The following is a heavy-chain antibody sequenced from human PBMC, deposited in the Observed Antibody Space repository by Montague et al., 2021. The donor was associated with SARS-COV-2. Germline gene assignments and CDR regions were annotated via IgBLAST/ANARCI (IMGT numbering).Heavy chain of an antibody. CDR3: VRYSGWFYFDF. D-gene: IGHD6-19*01. CDR2: TYYRSKWYS. V-gene: IGHV6-1*01. J-gene: IGHJ4*02. CDR1: GDSVSSHSVA. Sequence: CAISGDSVSSHSVAWGWIRQSPSRGLEWLGSTYYRSKWYSDYAPXVRGRLTVNPDASKNEFSLEFNYVTPEDTAVYYCVRYSGWFYFDFWGQGTLVTVSS.